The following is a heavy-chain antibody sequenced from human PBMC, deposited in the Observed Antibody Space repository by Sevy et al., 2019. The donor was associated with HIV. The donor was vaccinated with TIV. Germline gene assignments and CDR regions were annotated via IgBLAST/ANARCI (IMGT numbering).Heavy chain of an antibody. V-gene: IGHV3-23*01. D-gene: IGHD2-8*01. Sequence: GGSLRLSCAASGLTFSKYSISWVRQPPGKGLEWVSTLSFGCGETNYADSVKGRFTISRDNSKSSVYLQMNNLRPEDTAVYYCAREGCTKPHDYWGQGTLVTVSS. CDR2: LSFGCGET. CDR3: AREGCTKPHDY. J-gene: IGHJ4*02. CDR1: GLTFSKYS.